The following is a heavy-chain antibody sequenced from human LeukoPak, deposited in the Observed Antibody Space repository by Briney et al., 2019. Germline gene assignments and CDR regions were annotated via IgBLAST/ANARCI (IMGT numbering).Heavy chain of an antibody. Sequence: EASVRVSCKASGYTFTGYYTHWVRQAPGQGLEWMGWINPKSGATTYAQKFQDRVTLTRDTSINTAYMDLSGLTSDDTAVFYCAKGATEGYYYYYGLDVWGQGTTVTVSS. CDR2: INPKSGAT. J-gene: IGHJ6*02. CDR3: AKGATEGYYYYYGLDV. CDR1: GYTFTGYY. V-gene: IGHV1-2*02.